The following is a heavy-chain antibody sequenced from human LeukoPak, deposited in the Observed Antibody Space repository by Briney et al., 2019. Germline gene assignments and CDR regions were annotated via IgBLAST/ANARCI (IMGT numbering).Heavy chain of an antibody. J-gene: IGHJ3*02. Sequence: SETLSLTCTVSGGSISSYYWSWIRQPPGKGLEWIGNIYDSGSTNYNPFLKSRLTISVDTSKNQFSLKLSSVTAADTAVYYCASPGSGRHAFDIWGQGTMVTVSS. CDR3: ASPGSGRHAFDI. CDR2: IYDSGST. CDR1: GGSISSYY. D-gene: IGHD3-10*01. V-gene: IGHV4-59*12.